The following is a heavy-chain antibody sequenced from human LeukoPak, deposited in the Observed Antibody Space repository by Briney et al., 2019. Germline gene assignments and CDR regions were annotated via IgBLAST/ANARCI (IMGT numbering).Heavy chain of an antibody. CDR1: GGSISSYY. D-gene: IGHD5-18*01. Sequence: SETLSLTCTVSGGSISSYYWSWIRQPPGKGLEWIGYIYHSGSTNYNPSLKSRVTISVDTSKNQSSLKLSSVTAADTAVYYCARGRYSYGRLFDYWGQGTLVTVSS. CDR2: IYHSGST. J-gene: IGHJ4*02. V-gene: IGHV4-59*01. CDR3: ARGRYSYGRLFDY.